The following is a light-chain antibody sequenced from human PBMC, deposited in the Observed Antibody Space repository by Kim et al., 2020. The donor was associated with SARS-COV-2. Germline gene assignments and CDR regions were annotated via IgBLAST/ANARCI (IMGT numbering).Light chain of an antibody. CDR3: HVWASRRVI. CDR1: NIGSKN. CDR2: RDG. J-gene: IGLJ2*01. Sequence: VALEQTARITCGGNNIGSKNVHWYQRKPGQAPVLVIYRDGDRPSGIPERFSGSNSGNTATLTIRRARAENEADIYGHVWASRRVIFGVGTKVTVL. V-gene: IGLV3-9*01.